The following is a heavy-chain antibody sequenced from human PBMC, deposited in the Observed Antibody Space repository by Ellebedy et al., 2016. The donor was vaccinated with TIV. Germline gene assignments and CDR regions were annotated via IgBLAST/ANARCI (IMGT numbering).Heavy chain of an antibody. J-gene: IGHJ6*03. CDR3: ARDSRYNWNDWDYYHMDV. Sequence: ASVKVSCKASGYTLTAYPMNWVRQAPRQGLEWLGWINTNTGNPTYSQGFRGQFVFSLDTSVSTAYLEIISLRAEDTAVYYCARDSRYNWNDWDYYHMDVWGKGTTVTVSS. D-gene: IGHD1-1*01. CDR1: GYTLTAYP. V-gene: IGHV7-4-1*02. CDR2: INTNTGNP.